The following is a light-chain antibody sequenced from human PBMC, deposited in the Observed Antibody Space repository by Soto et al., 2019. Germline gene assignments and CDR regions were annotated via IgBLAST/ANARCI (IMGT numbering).Light chain of an antibody. V-gene: IGKV1-39*01. CDR1: QSISRY. CDR2: AAS. J-gene: IGKJ2*01. Sequence: DIQMTQSPSSLSASLGDRVTITCRASQSISRYLNWYQQKPGKAPKLLIYAASSLQRGVPSRFSGSGSGTDFTLTISSLQPEDFATYFCQQSYSSPPGYTFGQGTKLEIK. CDR3: QQSYSSPPGYT.